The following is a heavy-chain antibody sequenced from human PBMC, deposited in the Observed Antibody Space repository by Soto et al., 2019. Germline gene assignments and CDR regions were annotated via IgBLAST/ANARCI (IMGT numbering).Heavy chain of an antibody. J-gene: IGHJ6*02. CDR2: IKSKTDGGTT. CDR1: GFTFSNAW. D-gene: IGHD5-12*01. CDR3: TTDPFAQWLLLSSLYYYYGMDF. Sequence: PGGSLRLSCAASGFTFSNAWMNWVRQAPGKGLEWVGRIKSKTDGGTTDYAAPVKGRFTISRDDSKNTLYLQMNSLKTEDTAVYYCTTDPFAQWLLLSSLYYYYGMDFWGQGTTVTVSS. V-gene: IGHV3-15*07.